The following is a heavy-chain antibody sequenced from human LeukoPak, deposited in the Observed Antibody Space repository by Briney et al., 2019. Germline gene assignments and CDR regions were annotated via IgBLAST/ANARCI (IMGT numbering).Heavy chain of an antibody. CDR2: IYYSGST. V-gene: IGHV4-59*01. J-gene: IGHJ4*02. CDR3: ARTGSWYYYFDY. Sequence: KTSETLSLTCSVSGGSISTYYWTWIRQPPVKGLEWIGYIYYSGSTNYNPSLKSRVTISVDTSKNQFSLKLNSVTAADTAVYYCARTGSWYYYFDYWGQGTLVTVSS. D-gene: IGHD6-13*01. CDR1: GGSISTYY.